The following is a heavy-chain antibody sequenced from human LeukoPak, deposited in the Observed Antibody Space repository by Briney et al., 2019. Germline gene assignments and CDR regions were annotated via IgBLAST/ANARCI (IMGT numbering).Heavy chain of an antibody. CDR2: ISYDGSNK. D-gene: IGHD2-21*01. CDR3: ARAYMASFDP. J-gene: IGHJ5*02. CDR1: GFTFSTYG. V-gene: IGHV3-30*03. Sequence: PGGSLRLSCAASGFTFSTYGMHWVRQAPGKGLEWVAVISYDGSNKYYADSVKDRFTISRDNSKNTLYVQMNSLRAEDTAVYYCARAYMASFDPWGQGTLVTVSS.